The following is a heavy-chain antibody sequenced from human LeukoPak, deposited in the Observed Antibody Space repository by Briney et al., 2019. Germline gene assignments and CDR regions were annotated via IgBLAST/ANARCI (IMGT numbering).Heavy chain of an antibody. CDR2: IIPILGIA. J-gene: IGHJ4*02. V-gene: IGHV1-69*04. D-gene: IGHD3-22*01. Sequence: SVKVSCKASGDTFSSYAISWVRQAPGQGLEWMGRIIPILGIADYAQKFQGRVTITADKSTSTAYMDLSSMRSEDTALYYCARDEGVVVVTGFDYWGQGTLVTVSS. CDR1: GDTFSSYA. CDR3: ARDEGVVVVTGFDY.